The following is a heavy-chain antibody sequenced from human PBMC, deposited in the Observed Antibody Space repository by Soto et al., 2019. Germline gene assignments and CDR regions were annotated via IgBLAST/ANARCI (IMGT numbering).Heavy chain of an antibody. CDR2: ISVSGGST. Sequence: GGSLRLSCAASVFTFSSYAMSLVRQGPGKGLEWVAAISVSGGSTYYADSVKGRFTISRDNSKNTLYLQRNSLRAEDTAVYYCAKVPDSQYADWAQGAVVTLSS. CDR3: AKVPDSQYAD. V-gene: IGHV3-23*01. J-gene: IGHJ4*02. D-gene: IGHD2-2*01. CDR1: VFTFSSYA.